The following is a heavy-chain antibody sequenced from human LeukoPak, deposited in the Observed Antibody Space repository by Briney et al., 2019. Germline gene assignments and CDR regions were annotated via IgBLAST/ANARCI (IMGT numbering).Heavy chain of an antibody. CDR3: ARTYDSSGYYTAPIDY. CDR1: GGTFSSYA. V-gene: IGHV1-69*04. Sequence: SVNVSCKASGGTFSSYAISWVRQAPGQGLEWMERIIPILGIANYAKKFQGRVTITADKSTSTAYMELSSLRSEDTAVYYCARTYDSSGYYTAPIDYWGQGTLVTVSS. D-gene: IGHD3-22*01. CDR2: IIPILGIA. J-gene: IGHJ4*02.